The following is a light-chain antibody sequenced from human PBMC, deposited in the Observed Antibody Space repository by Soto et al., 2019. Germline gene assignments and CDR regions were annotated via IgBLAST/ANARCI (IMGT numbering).Light chain of an antibody. Sequence: QSVLTQPPSLSGAPGQNIIISCTGGGSNIGAGFDVHWYQQLPGTAPKLLIYGNTNRPSGVPDRFSGSKSGTSASLVITGLQAEDEADYDCQSYDTGLSGPVVFGGGTKLTVL. CDR3: QSYDTGLSGPVV. J-gene: IGLJ2*01. CDR1: GSNIGAGFD. V-gene: IGLV1-40*01. CDR2: GNT.